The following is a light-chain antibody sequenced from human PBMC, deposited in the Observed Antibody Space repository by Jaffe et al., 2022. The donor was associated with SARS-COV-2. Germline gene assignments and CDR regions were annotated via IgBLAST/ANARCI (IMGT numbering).Light chain of an antibody. CDR1: SLRDHY. CDR3: SSRDIRIKKLF. CDR2: GKN. V-gene: IGLV3-19*01. Sequence: SSELTQDPAVSVALGQTVTITCEGDSLRDHYATWYQKKPGQAPVIVIYGKNSRPFGIPDRFSGSNSRGAASLTIAGAQAEDEADYYCSSRDIRIKKLFFGGGTSLTVL. J-gene: IGLJ2*01.